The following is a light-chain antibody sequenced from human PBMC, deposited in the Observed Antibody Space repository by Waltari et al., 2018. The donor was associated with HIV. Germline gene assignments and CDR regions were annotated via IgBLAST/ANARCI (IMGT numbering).Light chain of an antibody. CDR1: SGSVHIAYY. CDR2: NTD. V-gene: IGLV8-61*01. Sequence: QTVVTQEPSFSVSPGGTITPTCGLSSGSVHIAYYPSWYQQTTGQPPRTLIYNTDTRSSGVPDRFSGSIVGNKAALTITGAQSEDESDYYCLLYMASGRVFGGGTRLTVL. CDR3: LLYMASGRV. J-gene: IGLJ3*02.